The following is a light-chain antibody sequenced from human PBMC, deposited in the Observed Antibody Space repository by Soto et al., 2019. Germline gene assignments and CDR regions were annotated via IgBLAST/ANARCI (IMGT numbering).Light chain of an antibody. CDR3: SSYTTSSNYV. V-gene: IGLV2-14*01. Sequence: QSVLTQPSSDSGSPVHSITISCTGTSSDVGSYNFVSWYQQLPGKAPKLMIYEVSNRPSGVSNRFSGSKSGNTASLTISGLQAEDEADYYCSSYTTSSNYVFGSGTKVTVL. J-gene: IGLJ1*01. CDR2: EVS. CDR1: SSDVGSYNF.